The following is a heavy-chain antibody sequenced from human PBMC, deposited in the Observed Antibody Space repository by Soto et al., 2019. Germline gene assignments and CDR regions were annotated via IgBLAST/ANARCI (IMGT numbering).Heavy chain of an antibody. Sequence: QVQLVQSGAEVKKPGSSVKVSCKASGGTFSNHAISWVRQAAGQRLEWMGGIVPFFTQNYAQKFRGRVTITADESTSTVFMELTSLTSEDTAVYYCARVAGEVELPSLTYWGQGTLVTVSS. CDR2: IVPFFTQ. CDR1: GGTFSNHA. D-gene: IGHD1-7*01. J-gene: IGHJ4*02. CDR3: ARVAGEVELPSLTY. V-gene: IGHV1-69*01.